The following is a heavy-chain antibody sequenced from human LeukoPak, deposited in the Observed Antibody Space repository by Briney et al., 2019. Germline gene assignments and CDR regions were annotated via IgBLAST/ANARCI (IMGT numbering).Heavy chain of an antibody. D-gene: IGHD3-10*01. V-gene: IGHV3-74*01. CDR1: GFTFSSYW. Sequence: GGSLRLSCAASGFTFSSYWMHWVRQAPGKGLVWVSRINSDGSSTSYADSVKGRYTISRDNAKNTLYLQMNSQRAEDTAVYYCAKDGASYFYGSGSHSFSRDRRGYFQHWGQGTLVTVSS. J-gene: IGHJ1*01. CDR3: AKDGASYFYGSGSHSFSRDRRGYFQH. CDR2: INSDGSST.